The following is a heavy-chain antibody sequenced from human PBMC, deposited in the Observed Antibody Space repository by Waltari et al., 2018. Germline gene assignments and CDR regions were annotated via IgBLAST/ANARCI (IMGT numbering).Heavy chain of an antibody. CDR2: IYSGGST. J-gene: IGHJ4*02. V-gene: IGHV3-23*03. Sequence: EVQLLESGGGLVQPGGSLRLSCAASGFTFSSYAMSWVRQAPGKGLELVSVIYSGGSTYYADSVKGRFTISRDNSKNTLYLQMNSLRAEDTAVYYCAKSITMIDGSWDYWGQGTLVTVSS. CDR1: GFTFSSYA. CDR3: AKSITMIDGSWDY. D-gene: IGHD3-22*01.